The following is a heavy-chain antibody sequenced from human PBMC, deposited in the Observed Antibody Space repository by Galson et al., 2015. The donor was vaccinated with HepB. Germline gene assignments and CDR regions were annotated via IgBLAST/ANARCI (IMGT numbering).Heavy chain of an antibody. V-gene: IGHV3-9*01. J-gene: IGHJ4*02. CDR3: VKDIEGGGEQLPKAPLDY. Sequence: SLRLSCAASGFIFDYYAMHWVRQAPGKGLEWVSGISWNSGSIGYADSVKGRFIISRDNAKNSLYLQMNSLRTEDTALYYCVKDIEGGGEQLPKAPLDYWGQGTLVTVSS. CDR2: ISWNSGSI. CDR1: GFIFDYYA. D-gene: IGHD1-26*01.